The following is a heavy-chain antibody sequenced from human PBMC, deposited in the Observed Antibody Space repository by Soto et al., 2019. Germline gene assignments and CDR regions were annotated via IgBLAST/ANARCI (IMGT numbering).Heavy chain of an antibody. CDR3: ARDHGWLDY. V-gene: IGHV3-30-3*01. Sequence: PGGSLRLSCAASGFTFSSYAMHWVRQAPGKGLEWVAVISYDGSNKYYADSVKGRFTISRDNSKNTLYLQMNSLRAEDTAVYYCARDHGWLDYWGQGTLVTVSS. D-gene: IGHD3-22*01. J-gene: IGHJ4*02. CDR1: GFTFSSYA. CDR2: ISYDGSNK.